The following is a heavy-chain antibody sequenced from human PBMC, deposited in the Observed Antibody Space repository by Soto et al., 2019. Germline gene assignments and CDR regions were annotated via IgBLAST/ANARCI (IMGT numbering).Heavy chain of an antibody. CDR1: GFAFGSSW. CDR3: ARDVSPGSGGYYLDAFDT. Sequence: EVQLVESGGGLVQPGGSLRLSCAASGFAFGSSWMTWVRQAPGKGLEWVANITGDGREKSYLDPVRGRFTVSRDNAENSLFLQMNILRAEDTALYYCARDVSPGSGGYYLDAFDTWGQGTMVTVSS. CDR2: ITGDGREK. D-gene: IGHD6-25*01. V-gene: IGHV3-7*05. J-gene: IGHJ3*02.